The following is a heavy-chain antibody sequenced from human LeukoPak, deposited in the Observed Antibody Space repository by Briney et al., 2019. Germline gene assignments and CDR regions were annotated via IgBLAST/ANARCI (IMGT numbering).Heavy chain of an antibody. Sequence: SVKVSCKASGGTFSSYAISWVRQAPGQGLEWMGGIIPIFGTANYAQKFQGRVTITTDESTSTAYMELSNLRSEDTAVYYCARATDEYCTNGVCYFDYWGQGTLVTVSS. CDR2: IIPIFGTA. J-gene: IGHJ4*02. D-gene: IGHD2-8*01. CDR3: ARATDEYCTNGVCYFDY. CDR1: GGTFSSYA. V-gene: IGHV1-69*05.